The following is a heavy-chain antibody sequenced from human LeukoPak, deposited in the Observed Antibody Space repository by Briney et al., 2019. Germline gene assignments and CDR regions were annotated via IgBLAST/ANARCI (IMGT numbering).Heavy chain of an antibody. J-gene: IGHJ4*02. Sequence: SETLSLTCAVYGGSFSGYYWSWIRQPPGKGLEWIGEINHSGSTNYNPSLKSRVTISVDTSKNQFSLKLSSVTAADTAVYYCARGIVVRSYFDYWGQGTLVTVSS. CDR1: GGSFSGYY. V-gene: IGHV4-34*01. CDR2: INHSGST. D-gene: IGHD3-22*01. CDR3: ARGIVVRSYFDY.